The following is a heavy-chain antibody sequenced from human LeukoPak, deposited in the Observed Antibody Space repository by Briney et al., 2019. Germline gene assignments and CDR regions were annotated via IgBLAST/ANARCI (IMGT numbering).Heavy chain of an antibody. CDR3: ARDQPPESGWYVGLWDY. V-gene: IGHV3-53*01. CDR1: GFTFSSNY. D-gene: IGHD6-19*01. J-gene: IGHJ4*02. CDR2: IYSDGTT. Sequence: GGSLRLSCAASGFTFSSNYMSWVRQAPGKGLEWVSVIYSDGTTYYADSVKGRFTISRDNSKNTVHLQMSSLRPEDTAVYYCARDQPPESGWYVGLWDYWGQGTLVTVS.